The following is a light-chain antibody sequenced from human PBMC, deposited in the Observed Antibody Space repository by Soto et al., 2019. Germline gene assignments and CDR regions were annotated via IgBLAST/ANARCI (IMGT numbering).Light chain of an antibody. CDR3: QQYGNSPWT. J-gene: IGKJ1*01. CDR1: QSVSNNY. Sequence: EIVLTQSPGTLSLSPGERATLSCRASQSVSNNYLAWYQQRPGQAPRLLTYGASSRAIGIPDRFSGSGSGTDFTLTINRLEPEDFPVYYCQQYGNSPWTFGQGTKVEIK. V-gene: IGKV3-20*01. CDR2: GAS.